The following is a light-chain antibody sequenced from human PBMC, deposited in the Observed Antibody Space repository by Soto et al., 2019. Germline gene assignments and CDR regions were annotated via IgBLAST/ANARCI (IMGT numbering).Light chain of an antibody. CDR2: EVN. V-gene: IGLV2-8*01. CDR1: SSDDGGYNY. J-gene: IGLJ1*01. CDR3: SSYAGSSNV. Sequence: ALTQPPSASGSPGQSVAISCTGTSSDDGGYNYVSWYQQHPGKAPKLMIYEVNKRPSGVPDRFSGSKSGNTASLTVSGLQAEDEADYYCSSYAGSSNVFGTGTKVTVL.